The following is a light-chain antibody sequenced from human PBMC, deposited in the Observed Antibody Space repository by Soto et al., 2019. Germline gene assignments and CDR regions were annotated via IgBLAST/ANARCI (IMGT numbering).Light chain of an antibody. V-gene: IGLV2-14*01. CDR1: SSDVGGYNY. Sequence: QSALSHPASVSWSPGHSITISCTGTSSDVGGYNYVSWYQQHPGKAPKLMIYEVSNRPSGVSNRFSGSKSGNTASLTISGLQAEDEADYYCSSYTSSSNVHVFGTGTKVTVL. CDR2: EVS. CDR3: SSYTSSSNVHV. J-gene: IGLJ1*01.